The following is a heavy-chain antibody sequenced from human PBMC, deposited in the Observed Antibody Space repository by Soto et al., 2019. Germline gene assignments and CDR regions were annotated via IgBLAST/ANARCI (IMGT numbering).Heavy chain of an antibody. V-gene: IGHV3-30*18. Sequence: QVKLVESGGGVVQPGRSLRLSCTTSGFTFRSYGMHWVRQAPGKGLEWVAVIRSDGSNRDYVDSVKGRFTISRDNSRRMVYMQMDNLRLEDTAVYYCAQPRSRLEWPPFDPWGQGTLVTVSP. D-gene: IGHD3-3*01. CDR3: AQPRSRLEWPPFDP. J-gene: IGHJ5*02. CDR1: GFTFRSYG. CDR2: IRSDGSNR.